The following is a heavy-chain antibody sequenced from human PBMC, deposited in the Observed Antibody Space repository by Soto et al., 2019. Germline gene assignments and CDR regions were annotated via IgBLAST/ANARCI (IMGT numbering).Heavy chain of an antibody. D-gene: IGHD2-15*01. CDR2: IIPMFDTP. V-gene: IGHV1-69*12. Sequence: QVQLVQSGAEVKKPGSSVKVSCKASGGTFSSDSFSWVRQAPGQGLEWMGGIIPMFDTPIYAQKCQDRVTITADESTSTAYMQLSSLRSGDTAVYYCARSGGLDRDFNYWGQGSLGTVSS. J-gene: IGHJ4*02. CDR3: ARSGGLDRDFNY. CDR1: GGTFSSDS.